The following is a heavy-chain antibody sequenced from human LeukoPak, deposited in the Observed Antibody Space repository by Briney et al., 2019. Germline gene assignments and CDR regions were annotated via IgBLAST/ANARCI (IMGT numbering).Heavy chain of an antibody. V-gene: IGHV3-23*01. Sequence: PGGSLRLSCAASGFMFSSYAMRWVRQAPGKGLEWVSDISASGGNTYYADSAKGRFTISRDNSKNTLYMQISSLRAEDTAVYFCAKPYGSGSFYYVWGQGTLVTVSS. CDR3: AKPYGSGSFYYV. CDR2: ISASGGNT. J-gene: IGHJ4*02. D-gene: IGHD3-10*01. CDR1: GFMFSSYA.